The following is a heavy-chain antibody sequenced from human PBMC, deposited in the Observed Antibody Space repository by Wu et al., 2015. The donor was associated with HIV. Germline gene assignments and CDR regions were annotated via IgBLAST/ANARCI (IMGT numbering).Heavy chain of an antibody. Sequence: QVQLLQSGAEVKKPGASVMVSCKASGYTFTDYYMYWVRQAPGQGLEWMGWINPNRGGTKYAQKFQGRVTMTRDTAVSTAYMELSRLRSDDTAVYYCARDLRCSSTSCYYFDYWGQGTLVTVSS. D-gene: IGHD2-2*01. CDR2: INPNRGGT. CDR1: GYTFTDYY. J-gene: IGHJ4*02. V-gene: IGHV1-2*02. CDR3: ARDLRCSSTSCYYFDY.